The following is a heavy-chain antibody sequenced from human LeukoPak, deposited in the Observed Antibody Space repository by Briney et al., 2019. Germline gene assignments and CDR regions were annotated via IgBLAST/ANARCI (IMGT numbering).Heavy chain of an antibody. CDR2: IYYSGFT. CDR1: GGSISSSSYY. D-gene: IGHD6-19*01. J-gene: IGHJ5*02. CDR3: ARHGAPYSSGWYSWFDP. Sequence: PSETLSLTCSVSGGSISSSSYYWGWIRQPPGKGLEYIGSIYYSGFTYYNPSLKNRVTISVDTSKNQFSLKLTSVTAVDTAVYYCARHGAPYSSGWYSWFDPWGQGSLVTVSS. V-gene: IGHV4-39*01.